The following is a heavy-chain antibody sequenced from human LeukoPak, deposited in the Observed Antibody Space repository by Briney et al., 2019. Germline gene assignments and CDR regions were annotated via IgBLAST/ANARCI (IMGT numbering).Heavy chain of an antibody. Sequence: ASVKVSCKASGYTFTSYYMHWVRQAPGQGLEWMGTINPRGGSTSYALKFQGRVTMTRDMSTSTVYMELSSLRSEDTAVYYCARALPHRRLMDTTMEQHWFDPWGQGTLVTVSS. CDR2: INPRGGST. CDR1: GYTFTSYY. CDR3: ARALPHRRLMDTTMEQHWFDP. D-gene: IGHD5-18*01. V-gene: IGHV1-46*01. J-gene: IGHJ5*02.